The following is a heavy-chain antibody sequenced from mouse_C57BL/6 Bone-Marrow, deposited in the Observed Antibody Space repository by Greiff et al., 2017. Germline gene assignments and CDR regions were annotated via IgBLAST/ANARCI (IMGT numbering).Heavy chain of an antibody. CDR1: GYTFTDYY. J-gene: IGHJ2*01. D-gene: IGHD2-12*01. CDR3: ATYSNDPGY. Sequence: EVQLQQSGPVLVKPGASVKMSCKASGYTFTDYYMNWVKQSHGKSLEWIGVINPYNGGTSYNQKFKGKATSTVDKSSSTAYMELNSLTSEDSAVYYCATYSNDPGYRGQSATLTVAS. V-gene: IGHV1-19*01. CDR2: INPYNGGT.